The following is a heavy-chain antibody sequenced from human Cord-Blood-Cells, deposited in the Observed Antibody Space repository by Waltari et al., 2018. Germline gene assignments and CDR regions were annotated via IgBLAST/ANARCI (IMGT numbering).Heavy chain of an antibody. CDR1: GGSISSSSYY. Sequence: QLQLQESGPGLVKPSETLSLTCTVSGGSISSSSYYWGWIRKPPGKGLEWIGSIYNSGSPYYHPPLKIRVTISVDTSKNQFSLKLSSVTAADTAVYYCARQDIVVVPAAIGYFDYWGQGTLVTVSS. CDR3: ARQDIVVVPAAIGYFDY. V-gene: IGHV4-39*01. D-gene: IGHD2-2*01. J-gene: IGHJ4*02. CDR2: IYNSGSP.